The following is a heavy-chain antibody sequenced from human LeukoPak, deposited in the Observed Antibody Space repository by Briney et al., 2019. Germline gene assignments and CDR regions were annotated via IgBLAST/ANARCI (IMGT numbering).Heavy chain of an antibody. CDR1: GFTFSSYG. CDR3: ARAREWVYDAFDI. Sequence: GGSLRPSCAASGFTFSSYGMHWVRQAPGKGLEWVAVIWYDGSNKYYADSVKGRFTISRDNSKNTLYLQMNSLRAEDTAVYYCARAREWVYDAFDIWGQGTMVTVSS. D-gene: IGHD3-3*01. V-gene: IGHV3-33*01. CDR2: IWYDGSNK. J-gene: IGHJ3*02.